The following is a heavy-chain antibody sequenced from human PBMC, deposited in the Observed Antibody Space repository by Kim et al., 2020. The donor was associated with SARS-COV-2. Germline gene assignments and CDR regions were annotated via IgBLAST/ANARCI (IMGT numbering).Heavy chain of an antibody. D-gene: IGHD2-15*01. V-gene: IGHV3-20*01. CDR1: GFTFDDYG. J-gene: IGHJ5*02. CDR3: ARDSSRYCSGGSCFNWFDP. Sequence: GGSLRLSCAASGFTFDDYGMSWVRQAPGKGLEWVSGINCNGGSTGYADSVKGRFTISRDNAKNSLYLQMNSLRAEDTALYHCARDSSRYCSGGSCFNWFDPWGQGTLVTVSS. CDR2: INCNGGST.